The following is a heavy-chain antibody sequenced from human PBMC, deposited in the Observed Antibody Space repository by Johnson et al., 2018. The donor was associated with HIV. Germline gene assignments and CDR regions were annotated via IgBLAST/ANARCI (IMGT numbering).Heavy chain of an antibody. CDR1: GFTFSSYA. V-gene: IGHV3-30*04. J-gene: IGHJ3*02. CDR2: ISYDGSNK. CDR3: ARDMGGVGKETSACDI. D-gene: IGHD3-3*01. Sequence: QVQLVESGGGLVQHGGSLRLSCVASGFTFSSYAMHWVRQAPGKGLEWVAVISYDGSNKYYADSVKGRFTISRDNSKNTLYLQMNSLRAEDTARYYCARDMGGVGKETSACDIWGQGTMVTVCS.